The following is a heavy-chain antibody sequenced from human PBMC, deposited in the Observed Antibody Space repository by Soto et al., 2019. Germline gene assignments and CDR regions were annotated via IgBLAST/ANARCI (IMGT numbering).Heavy chain of an antibody. CDR2: TYYRSKWSE. V-gene: IGHV6-1*01. D-gene: IGHD6-13*01. Sequence: PSQTLSLTCAISGDSVSSNSAAWHWIRQSPSRGLEWLGRTYYRSKWSEDYALSVQSRITISPDTSKNQFSLQLNSVTPEDTAVYYCARDNRPYNSSWYGVNAFDFWGQGTMVTVSS. CDR3: ARDNRPYNSSWYGVNAFDF. J-gene: IGHJ3*01. CDR1: GDSVSSNSAA.